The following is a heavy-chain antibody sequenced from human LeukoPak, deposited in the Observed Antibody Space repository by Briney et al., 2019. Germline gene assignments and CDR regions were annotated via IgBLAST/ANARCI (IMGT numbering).Heavy chain of an antibody. Sequence: SGTLSLTCAVSGGSISSSNWWSWVRQPPGKGLEWIGEIYHSGSTNYNPSLKSRVTISVDKSKNQFSLKVSSVTAADTAVYYCARTSVPPYYYYYGMDVWGQGTTVTVSS. V-gene: IGHV4-4*02. D-gene: IGHD6-6*01. CDR1: GGSISSSNW. J-gene: IGHJ6*02. CDR3: ARTSVPPYYYYYGMDV. CDR2: IYHSGST.